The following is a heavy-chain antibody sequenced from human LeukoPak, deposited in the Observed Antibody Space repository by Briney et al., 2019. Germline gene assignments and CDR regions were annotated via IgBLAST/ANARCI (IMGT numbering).Heavy chain of an antibody. J-gene: IGHJ4*02. D-gene: IGHD3-10*01. Sequence: GVSLRLSCAASGFTFRSYGMHWVRQAQGKGLEWVAFIRCDGSNKYYADSVKGRFTISRDNSKNTLYLQMNSLRAEDTAVYYCAKEANYGSGSYPDYWGQGTLVTVSS. V-gene: IGHV3-30*02. CDR1: GFTFRSYG. CDR2: IRCDGSNK. CDR3: AKEANYGSGSYPDY.